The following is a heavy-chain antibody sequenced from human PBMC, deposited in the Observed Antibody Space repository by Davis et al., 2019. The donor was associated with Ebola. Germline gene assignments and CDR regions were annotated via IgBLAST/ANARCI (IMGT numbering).Heavy chain of an antibody. D-gene: IGHD6-25*01. CDR1: GYFISSGYY. Sequence: PSETLSLTCDVSGYFISSGYYWGWIRQPPGRGLEWVGTIYHSGSVYYNPPLKSRVTISVDTSKNRFSLNLTSVTAADTAVYYCAKSAAPFDYWGQGTLVTVSS. CDR2: IYHSGSV. V-gene: IGHV4-38-2*01. J-gene: IGHJ4*02. CDR3: AKSAAPFDY.